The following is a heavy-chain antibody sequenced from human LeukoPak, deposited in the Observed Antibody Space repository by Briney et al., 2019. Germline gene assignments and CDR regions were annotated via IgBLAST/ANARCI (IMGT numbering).Heavy chain of an antibody. Sequence: SETLSLTCAVYGGSFSGYYWSWIRQPPGKGLEWIGEINHSGSTNYNPSLKRRVTISVDTSKNQFSLKLSSVTAADTAVYYCARGGGNCSGGSCPGPFDYWGQGTLVTVSS. CDR2: INHSGST. CDR3: ARGGGNCSGGSCPGPFDY. CDR1: GGSFSGYY. D-gene: IGHD2-15*01. V-gene: IGHV4-34*01. J-gene: IGHJ4*02.